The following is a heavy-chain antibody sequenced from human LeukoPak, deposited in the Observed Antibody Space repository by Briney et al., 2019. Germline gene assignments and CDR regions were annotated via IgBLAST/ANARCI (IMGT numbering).Heavy chain of an antibody. CDR2: IYYSGST. Sequence: SETLSLTCTVSGGSISSSSYYWGWIRQPPGKGLEWIGSIYYSGSTYYNPSLKSRVTISVDTSKNQFSLKLSSVTAADTAVYYCARLVYYDSSVVTFYYYYYGMDVWGQGTTVTVSS. CDR1: GGSISSSSYY. V-gene: IGHV4-39*01. CDR3: ARLVYYDSSVVTFYYYYYGMDV. D-gene: IGHD3-22*01. J-gene: IGHJ6*02.